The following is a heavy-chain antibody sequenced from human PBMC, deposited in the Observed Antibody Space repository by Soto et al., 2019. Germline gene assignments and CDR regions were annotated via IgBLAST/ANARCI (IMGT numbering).Heavy chain of an antibody. CDR1: HGSVSSGSNY. CDR2: IYYSGST. D-gene: IGHD3-10*01. J-gene: IGHJ5*02. V-gene: IGHV4-61*01. CDR3: ARVITMVEGWFDP. Sequence: SETLSLACTVSHGSVSSGSNYWTWIRQPPGKGLEWIGYIYYSGSTNYNPSLKSRVTISVDTSKNQFSLKLSSVTAADTAVYYCARVITMVEGWFDPWGQGTLVTVSS.